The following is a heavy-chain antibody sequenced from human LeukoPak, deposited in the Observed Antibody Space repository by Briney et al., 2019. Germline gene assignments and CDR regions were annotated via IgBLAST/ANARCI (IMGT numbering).Heavy chain of an antibody. V-gene: IGHV4-59*01. CDR2: IYYSGNT. D-gene: IGHD3-22*01. Sequence: SETLSLTCTVSGGSITSNYWSWIRQPPGKGLEWIGYIYYSGNTNYNPSPKSRVTISVDTSKSQFSLKLNSVTAADTAVYYCARATIVVVFDYWGQGTLVTVSS. J-gene: IGHJ4*02. CDR1: GGSITSNY. CDR3: ARATIVVVFDY.